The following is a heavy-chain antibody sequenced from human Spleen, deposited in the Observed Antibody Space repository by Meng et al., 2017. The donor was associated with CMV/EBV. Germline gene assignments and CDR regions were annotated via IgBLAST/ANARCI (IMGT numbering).Heavy chain of an antibody. CDR3: ARWLNSGAYGLDV. J-gene: IGHJ6*02. D-gene: IGHD3-16*01. CDR2: VFDSGFII. V-gene: IGHV3-66*02. Sequence: GGSLRLSCAASGLTVSSNYMSWVRQAPGKGLEWVSVVFDSGFIITYGDSVKGRFTMSRDNLKNTVHLQMNSLRPEDTAVYYCARWLNSGAYGLDVWGQGTTVTVSS. CDR1: GLTVSSNY.